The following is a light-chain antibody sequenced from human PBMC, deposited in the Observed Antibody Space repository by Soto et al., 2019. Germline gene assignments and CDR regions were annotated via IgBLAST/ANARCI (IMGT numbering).Light chain of an antibody. CDR1: SSDVGGYNY. CDR2: EVS. CDR3: SSYASSSTHNYV. Sequence: QSVLTQPASVSGSPGQSITISCTGTSSDVGGYNYVSWYQQHPGKAPKLTIYEVSNRPSGVSNRFSGSKSGNTASLTISGLQAEDEADYYCSSYASSSTHNYVFGTGTKLTVL. V-gene: IGLV2-14*01. J-gene: IGLJ1*01.